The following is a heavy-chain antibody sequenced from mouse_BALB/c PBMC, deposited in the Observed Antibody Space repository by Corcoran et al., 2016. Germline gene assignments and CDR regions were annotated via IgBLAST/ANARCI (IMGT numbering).Heavy chain of an antibody. J-gene: IGHJ3*01. CDR3: ARRGWGNPVAY. D-gene: IGHD2-1*01. CDR2: INPYNDGT. V-gene: IGHV1S136*01. Sequence: EVQLQQSGPELVKPGASVKMSCKASGYTFTSYVMHWVKQKPGQGHEWIGYINPYNDGTKYNEKFKGKATLTSDKSSSTAYMELSSRTSEDSAVYYWARRGWGNPVAYWGQGTLVTVSA. CDR1: GYTFTSYV.